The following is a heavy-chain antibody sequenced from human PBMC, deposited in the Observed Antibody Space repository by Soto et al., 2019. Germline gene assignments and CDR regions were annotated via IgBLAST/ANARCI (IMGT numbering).Heavy chain of an antibody. CDR1: GYTFTGYY. J-gene: IGHJ6*02. CDR3: ARWCITMVRGVIPPRYYYYYGMDV. Sequence: ASVKVSCKASGYTFTGYYMHWVRQAPGQGLEWMGWINPNSGGTNYAQKYQGWVTMTRDTSISTAYMEMSRLRSDDTAVYYCARWCITMVRGVIPPRYYYYYGMDVWGQGTTVTVSS. V-gene: IGHV1-2*04. D-gene: IGHD3-10*01. CDR2: INPNSGGT.